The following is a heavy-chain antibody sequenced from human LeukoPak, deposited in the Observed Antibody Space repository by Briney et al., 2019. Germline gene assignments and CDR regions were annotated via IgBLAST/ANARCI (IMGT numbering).Heavy chain of an antibody. J-gene: IGHJ3*02. CDR2: MNPNSGNT. Sequence: SVKVSCKASGYTFTSYDINWVRQATGQGLEWMGWMNPNSGNTGYAQKFQGRVTITRNTSISTAYMELSSLRSEDTAVYYCARAVAISDAFDIWGQGTMVTVSS. V-gene: IGHV1-8*03. CDR3: ARAVAISDAFDI. CDR1: GYTFTSYD. D-gene: IGHD5-12*01.